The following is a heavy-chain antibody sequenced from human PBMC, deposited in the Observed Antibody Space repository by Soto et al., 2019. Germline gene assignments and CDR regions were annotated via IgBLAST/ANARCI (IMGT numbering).Heavy chain of an antibody. Sequence: GASVKVSCKASGYAFESYGISWVRQAPGQGLEWMGWISTYNGDANYAQRFQGRVTMTTDTSTSTTFMELRSLRSDDTAVYYCAREGPRPYYYYGMDVWGQGTTVTVSS. CDR3: AREGPRPYYYYGMDV. D-gene: IGHD6-6*01. CDR2: ISTYNGDA. J-gene: IGHJ6*02. V-gene: IGHV1-18*01. CDR1: GYAFESYG.